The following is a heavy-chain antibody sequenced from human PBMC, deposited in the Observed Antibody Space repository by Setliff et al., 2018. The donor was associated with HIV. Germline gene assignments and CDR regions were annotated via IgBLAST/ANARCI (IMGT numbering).Heavy chain of an antibody. CDR1: GYTFTTYG. Sequence: ASVKVSCKASGYTFTTYGINWVRQAPGQGLEWMGWSSAYNGITNYAQKLQGRVTMTTDTSTSTAYMELRSLRSDDTAVYYCARDRAGDAFDIWGQGTMVNVSS. CDR2: SSAYNGIT. D-gene: IGHD3-10*01. CDR3: ARDRAGDAFDI. J-gene: IGHJ3*02. V-gene: IGHV1-18*01.